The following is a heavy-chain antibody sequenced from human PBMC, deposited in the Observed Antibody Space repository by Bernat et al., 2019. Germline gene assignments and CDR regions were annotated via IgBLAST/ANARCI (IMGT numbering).Heavy chain of an antibody. CDR2: IKSKTDGGTT. Sequence: EVQLVESGGGLVKPGGSLGPSCAAPVSPFSNPGMNWFRQAPGKGLEWVGRIKSKTDGGTTDYAAPVKGRFTISRDDSKNTLYLQMNSLKTEDTAVYYCTTELWFGELGLDPNDYWGQGTLVTVSS. D-gene: IGHD3-10*01. V-gene: IGHV3-15*07. J-gene: IGHJ4*02. CDR3: TTELWFGELGLDPNDY. CDR1: VSPFSNPG.